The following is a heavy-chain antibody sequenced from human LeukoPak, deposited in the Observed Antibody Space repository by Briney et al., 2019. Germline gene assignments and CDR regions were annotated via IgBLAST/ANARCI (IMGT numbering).Heavy chain of an antibody. CDR1: GFIVRSNH. D-gene: IGHD2-21*01. CDR2: TYSGDTT. V-gene: IGHV3-66*01. Sequence: GGSLRLSCAAFGFIVRSNHINWVRQAPGKGLEWVSITYSGDTTYYADSVKGRFIISRDDSKNTLSLQMNDLRVEDAGVYYCARAPVTSCRGVYCYPFDYWGQGTLVTVSS. CDR3: ARAPVTSCRGVYCYPFDY. J-gene: IGHJ4*02.